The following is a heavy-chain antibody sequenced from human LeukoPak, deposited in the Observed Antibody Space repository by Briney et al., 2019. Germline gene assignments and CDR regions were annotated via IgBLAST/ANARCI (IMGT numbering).Heavy chain of an antibody. V-gene: IGHV1-18*01. Sequence: ASVKVSCKASGYTFTSYGISWVRQAPGQGLEWMGWISAYNGNTNYAQKLQGRVTMTTDTSTSTAYMELRSLRSDDTAVYYCARDHSSYSSGWYAFWLYYYGMDVWGQGTTVTVSS. CDR3: ARDHSSYSSGWYAFWLYYYGMDV. J-gene: IGHJ6*02. CDR1: GYTFTSYG. D-gene: IGHD6-19*01. CDR2: ISAYNGNT.